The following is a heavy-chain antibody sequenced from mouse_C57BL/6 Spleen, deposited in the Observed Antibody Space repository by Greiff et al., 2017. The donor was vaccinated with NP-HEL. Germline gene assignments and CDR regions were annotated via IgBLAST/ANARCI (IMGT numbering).Heavy chain of an antibody. CDR3: ARWLPLDY. Sequence: EVKVVESGPELVKPGASVKISCKASGYSFTGYYMNWVKQSPEKSLEWIGEINPSTGGTTYNQKFKAKATLTVDKSSSTAYMQLKSLTSEDSAVYYCARWLPLDYWGQGTTLTVSS. CDR2: INPSTGGT. D-gene: IGHD2-2*01. CDR1: GYSFTGYY. J-gene: IGHJ2*01. V-gene: IGHV1-42*01.